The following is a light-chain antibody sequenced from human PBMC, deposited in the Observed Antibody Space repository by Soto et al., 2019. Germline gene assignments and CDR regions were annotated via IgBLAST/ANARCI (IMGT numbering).Light chain of an antibody. CDR3: QQPYSDPV. V-gene: IGKV1-39*01. J-gene: IGKJ2*01. CDR1: RDIRRY. Sequence: DIQMTQSPSSLSASVGDRVTITCRASRDIRRYVNWYQQKPGQAPKLLIYAAFTLQSGVPSRFGGSGFGTDFSLTISDLQPEDFATYFGQQPYSDPVFCQGTKLE. CDR2: AAF.